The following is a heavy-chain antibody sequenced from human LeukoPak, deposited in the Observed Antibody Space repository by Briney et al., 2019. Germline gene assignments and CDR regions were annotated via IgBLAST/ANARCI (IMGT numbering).Heavy chain of an antibody. D-gene: IGHD2-15*01. V-gene: IGHV1-8*03. CDR3: ARVDGSPDY. CDR2: INPKSGNT. J-gene: IGHJ4*02. Sequence: GASVKVSCKASGYTFTTLDINWVRQATGQGLEWMGWINPKSGNTGYAQKFRGRVTITRDTSISTAYMELSSLRSEDTAVYYCARVDGSPDYWGQGTLVTVSS. CDR1: GYTFTTLD.